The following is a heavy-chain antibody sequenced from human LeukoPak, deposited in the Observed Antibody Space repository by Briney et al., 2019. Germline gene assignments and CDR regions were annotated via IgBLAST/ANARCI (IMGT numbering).Heavy chain of an antibody. CDR1: GGAIRSHY. CDR2: IYSSGYT. CDR3: ARGEHSVDS. J-gene: IGHJ4*02. Sequence: RPSETLSLTCTVSGGAIRSHYWNWIRQPAGKGLEWIGRIYSSGYTNDNPFLKSRITMSVDMSKNQFSLRLNSVTAADTAVYYCARGEHSVDSWGQGMLATVSS. D-gene: IGHD1/OR15-1a*01. V-gene: IGHV4-4*07.